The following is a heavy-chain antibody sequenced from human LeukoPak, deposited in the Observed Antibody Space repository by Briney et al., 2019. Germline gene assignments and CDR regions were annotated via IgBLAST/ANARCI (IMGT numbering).Heavy chain of an antibody. CDR2: IIPIFGTA. CDR1: GGTFSSYA. J-gene: IGHJ4*02. Sequence: ASVKVSCKASGGTFSSYAISWVRQAPGQGLEWVGGIIPIFGTANYAQKFQGRVSITADESTSTAYMELSSLRSEDTAVYYCARTPGYFDWLFFFDYWGQGTLVTVSS. D-gene: IGHD3-9*01. V-gene: IGHV1-69*13. CDR3: ARTPGYFDWLFFFDY.